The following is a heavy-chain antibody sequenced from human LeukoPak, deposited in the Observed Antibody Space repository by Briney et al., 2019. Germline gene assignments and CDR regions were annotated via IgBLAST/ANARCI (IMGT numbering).Heavy chain of an antibody. CDR3: ARPRIKYDFWSGYQYYYYYYYMDV. CDR2: IYTSGST. Sequence: PSETLSLTCTVSDGSISSYYWSWIRQPAGKALEWIGRIYTSGSTNYNPSLKSRVTMSVDTSKKQVSLKLSSVTAADTAVYYCARPRIKYDFWSGYQYYYYYYYMDVWGKGTTVTVSS. CDR1: DGSISSYY. V-gene: IGHV4-4*07. D-gene: IGHD3-3*01. J-gene: IGHJ6*03.